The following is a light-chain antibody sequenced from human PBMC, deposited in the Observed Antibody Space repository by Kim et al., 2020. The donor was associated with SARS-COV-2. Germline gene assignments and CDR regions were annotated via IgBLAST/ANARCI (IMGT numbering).Light chain of an antibody. Sequence: SPGERATLSCRASQSVSSSYLAWYQQNPGQAPRLLIYGASSRATGIPDRFSGSGSGTDFTLTISRLEPEDFAVYYCQQYGSSPPYSFGQGTKLEF. CDR1: QSVSSSY. J-gene: IGKJ2*03. V-gene: IGKV3-20*01. CDR2: GAS. CDR3: QQYGSSPPYS.